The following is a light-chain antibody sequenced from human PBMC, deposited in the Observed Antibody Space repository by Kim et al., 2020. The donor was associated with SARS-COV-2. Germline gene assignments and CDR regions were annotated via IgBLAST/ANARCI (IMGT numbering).Light chain of an antibody. Sequence: SVPPGESTPLSCRASQSVSSNLAWYQQKPAQSPRLLIYGASTRATGIPARFSGSGSGTEFTLTISSLQSEDFAVYYCQQYNNWVTFGGGTKVDIK. J-gene: IGKJ4*01. CDR3: QQYNNWVT. CDR1: QSVSSN. CDR2: GAS. V-gene: IGKV3-15*01.